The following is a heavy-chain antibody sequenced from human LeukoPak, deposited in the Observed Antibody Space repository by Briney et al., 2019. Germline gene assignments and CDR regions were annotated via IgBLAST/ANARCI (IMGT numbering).Heavy chain of an antibody. D-gene: IGHD1-26*01. V-gene: IGHV3-48*04. J-gene: IGHJ3*02. CDR1: GFTFSSYS. Sequence: GGSLRLSCAASGFTFSSYSMNWVRQAPGKGLEWVSYISSSSSTIYYADSVKGRFTISRDNAKNSLYLQMNSLRAEDAAVYYCARGIVGATLSDAFDIWGQGTMVTVSS. CDR2: ISSSSSTI. CDR3: ARGIVGATLSDAFDI.